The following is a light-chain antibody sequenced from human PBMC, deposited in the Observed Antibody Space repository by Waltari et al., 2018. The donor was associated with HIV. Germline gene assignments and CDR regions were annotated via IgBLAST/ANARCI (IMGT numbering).Light chain of an antibody. Sequence: QSVLTQPASVSGSPGQSLTLSCPGTSNDIGSYTSVSWYQHSPDKPPKLIIYEVSSLPSGVSSRFSGSKSGNTASLTISGLQTEDEAYYHCSSYSRGALLFGGGTKVTVL. J-gene: IGLJ2*01. CDR2: EVS. CDR1: SNDIGSYTS. CDR3: SSYSRGALL. V-gene: IGLV2-14*01.